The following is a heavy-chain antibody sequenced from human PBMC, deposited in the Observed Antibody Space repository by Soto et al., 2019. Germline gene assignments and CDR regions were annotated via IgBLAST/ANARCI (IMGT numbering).Heavy chain of an antibody. Sequence: EVQVLESGGGLVQPGGSLRLSCEDSGFTVSSHIMTWIRQAPGKGPEWVSTITTAGGTYYADSVKGRFAMSRDTSENTLYLQMNSLGAEDTAAYYCAPHVSCSGGSCQYDAFAIRGQGTMVTVSS. CDR3: APHVSCSGGSCQYDAFAI. V-gene: IGHV3-23*01. J-gene: IGHJ3*02. D-gene: IGHD2-15*01. CDR2: ITTAGGT. CDR1: GFTVSSHI.